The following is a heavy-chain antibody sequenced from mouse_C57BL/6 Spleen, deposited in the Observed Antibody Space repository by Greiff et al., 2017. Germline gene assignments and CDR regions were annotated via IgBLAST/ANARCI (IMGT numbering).Heavy chain of an antibody. CDR3: AREGDYYDYDGPFAY. V-gene: IGHV1-18*01. CDR1: GYTFTDYN. CDR2: INPNNGGT. D-gene: IGHD2-4*01. J-gene: IGHJ3*01. Sequence: VQLKESGPELVKPGASVKIPCKASGYTFTDYNMDWVKQSHGKSLEWIGDINPNNGGTIYNQKFKGKATLTVDKSSSTAYMELRSLTSEDTAVYYCAREGDYYDYDGPFAYWGQGTLVTVSA.